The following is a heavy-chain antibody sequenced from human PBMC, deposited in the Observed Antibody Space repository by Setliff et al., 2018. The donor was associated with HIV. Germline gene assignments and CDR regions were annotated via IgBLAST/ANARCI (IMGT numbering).Heavy chain of an antibody. CDR2: IDPSGTYT. Sequence: PGGSLRLSCEASEFTLSRYSMSWVRQAPGKGLEWVSAIDPSGTYTYYADSVRGRFTISRDNSKNTLYLQMNSLRAGDTAVYYCSKVDSGHCDSSSCRDFDYWGQGTLVTVSS. CDR3: SKVDSGHCDSSSCRDFDY. V-gene: IGHV3-23*01. J-gene: IGHJ4*02. CDR1: EFTLSRYS. D-gene: IGHD2-2*03.